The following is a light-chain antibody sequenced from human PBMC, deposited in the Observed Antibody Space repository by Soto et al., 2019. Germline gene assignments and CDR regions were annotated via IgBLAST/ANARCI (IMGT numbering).Light chain of an antibody. Sequence: QSALSQPASVSGSPGQSITISCTGTNNDVGYYFLVSWYQHHPGRAPKLIIYEVTKRPSGISNRFSGSKSGNTESLTISGIQAEDEAHYYCLSYAARYTPPALFGTGTKRTVL. J-gene: IGLJ1*01. CDR3: LSYAARYTPPAL. CDR1: NNDVGYYFL. V-gene: IGLV2-23*02. CDR2: EVT.